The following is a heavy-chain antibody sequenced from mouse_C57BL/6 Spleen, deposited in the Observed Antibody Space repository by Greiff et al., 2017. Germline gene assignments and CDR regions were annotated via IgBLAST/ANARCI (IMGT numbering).Heavy chain of an antibody. D-gene: IGHD2-5*01. Sequence: QVQLKESGAELVRPGASVTLSCKASGYTFTDYEMHWVKQTPVHGLEWIGAIDPETGGTAYNQKFKGKAILTADKSSSTAYMELRSQTSEVSAVYSCTSRGSYYSNYSYWGQGATLTFST. CDR2: IDPETGGT. V-gene: IGHV1-15*01. CDR1: GYTFTDYE. J-gene: IGHJ2*01. CDR3: TSRGSYYSNYSY.